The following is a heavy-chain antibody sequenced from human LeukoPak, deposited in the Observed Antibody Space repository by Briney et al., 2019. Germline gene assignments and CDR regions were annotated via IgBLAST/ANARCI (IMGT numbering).Heavy chain of an antibody. CDR2: IWYDGSNK. Sequence: GGSLRLSCAASRFTFTNYTMSWVRQTPGKGLEWVAVIWYDGSNKYYADSVKGRFTISGDNSKDTLYLQMNSLRAEDTAVYYCAKEIYGDYDEVFDYWGQGTLVTVSS. D-gene: IGHD4-17*01. CDR3: AKEIYGDYDEVFDY. CDR1: RFTFTNYT. J-gene: IGHJ4*02. V-gene: IGHV3-33*06.